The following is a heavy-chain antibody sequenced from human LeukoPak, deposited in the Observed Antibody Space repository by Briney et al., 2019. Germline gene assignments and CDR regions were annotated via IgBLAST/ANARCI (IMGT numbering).Heavy chain of an antibody. V-gene: IGHV3-23*01. CDR1: GLTFSNYS. CDR3: AKDAASSGWPIDY. J-gene: IGHJ4*02. CDR2: ITGSGGGT. Sequence: PGGSLRLSCVVSGLTFSNYSMNWVRQAPGKGLEWVSAITGSGGGTYYVDSVKGRFTIPRDNSENALFLQMNSLRAEDTALYYCAKDAASSGWPIDYWGQGTLVTVSS. D-gene: IGHD6-19*01.